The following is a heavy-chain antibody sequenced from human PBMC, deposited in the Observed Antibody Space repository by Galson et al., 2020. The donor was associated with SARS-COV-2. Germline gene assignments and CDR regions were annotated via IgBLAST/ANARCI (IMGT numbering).Heavy chain of an antibody. CDR3: ARVPLLNYQLLSYYYYYYYMDV. Sequence: SVKVSCKASGGTFSSYAISWVRQAPGQGLEWMGGIIPILGIANYAQKFQGRVTITADKSTSTAYMELSSLRSEDTAVYYCARVPLLNYQLLSYYYYYYYMDVWGKGTTVTVSS. CDR2: IIPILGIA. D-gene: IGHD2-2*01. J-gene: IGHJ6*03. CDR1: GGTFSSYA. V-gene: IGHV1-69*10.